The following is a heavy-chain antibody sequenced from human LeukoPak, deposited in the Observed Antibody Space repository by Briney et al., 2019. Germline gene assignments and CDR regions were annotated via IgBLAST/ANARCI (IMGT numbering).Heavy chain of an antibody. CDR2: INHSGST. CDR1: GESFSGYY. V-gene: IGHV4-34*01. D-gene: IGHD5-18*01. Sequence: SETLSLTCAVYGESFSGYYWSWIRQPPGKGLEWIGEINHSGSTNYNPSLKSRVTISVDTSKNQFSLKLSSVTAADTAVYYRARVDTAMVSGDYWGQGTLVTVSS. J-gene: IGHJ4*02. CDR3: ARVDTAMVSGDY.